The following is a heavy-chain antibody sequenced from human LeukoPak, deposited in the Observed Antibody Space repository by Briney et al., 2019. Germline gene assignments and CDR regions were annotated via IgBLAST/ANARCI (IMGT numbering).Heavy chain of an antibody. CDR1: GYTLTELS. CDR3: VTGGPWGIPVPGGGPLDY. D-gene: IGHD6-19*01. J-gene: IGHJ4*02. Sequence: ASVTVSLKVSGYTLTELSMHWVRQTRGKGREGVGGFDAEEGKTMYAKKFQDRLTVPEDTSTDTAYMELGSLRGEDTAVYYCVTGGPWGIPVPGGGPLDYWGQGTLVTVSS. V-gene: IGHV1-24*01. CDR2: FDAEEGKT.